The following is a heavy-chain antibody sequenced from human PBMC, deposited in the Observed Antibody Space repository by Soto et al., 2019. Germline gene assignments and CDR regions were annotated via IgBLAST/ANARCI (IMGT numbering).Heavy chain of an antibody. Sequence: SVKVSCKASGGTFSSYAISWVRQAPVQGLERMGWIIPIFGTANYAQKFQGRVTITADESTSTAYMKLSSLRSEDTAVYYCAGEGGYVGTIIVADAFDIWGQ. J-gene: IGHJ3*02. CDR1: GGTFSSYA. D-gene: IGHD3-22*01. V-gene: IGHV1-69*13. CDR2: IIPIFGTA. CDR3: AGEGGYVGTIIVADAFDI.